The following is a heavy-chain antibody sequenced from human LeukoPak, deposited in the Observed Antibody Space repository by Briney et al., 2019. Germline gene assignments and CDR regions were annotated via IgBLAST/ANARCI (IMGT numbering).Heavy chain of an antibody. CDR2: ISGSGGST. V-gene: IGHV3-23*01. CDR3: ARASSDGIVPAATSFDC. D-gene: IGHD2-2*01. Sequence: PGGSLRLSCAASGFTFSSYAMSWVRQAPGKGLEWVSAISGSGGSTYYADSVKGRFTISRDNSKNTWYLQMNSLRAEDTAVYFCARASSDGIVPAATSFDCWGQGTLVTVSS. CDR1: GFTFSSYA. J-gene: IGHJ4*02.